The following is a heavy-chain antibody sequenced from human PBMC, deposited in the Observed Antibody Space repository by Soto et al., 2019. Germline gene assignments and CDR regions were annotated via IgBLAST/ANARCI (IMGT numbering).Heavy chain of an antibody. CDR2: ISGSGGST. Sequence: GGSLRLSCAASGLTFSSYAMSWVRQAPGKGLEWVSAISGSGGSTYYADSVKGRFTISRDNSKNTLYLQMNSLRAEDTAVYYCAKVPPQYSGKYYFDYWGQGTLVTVSS. CDR1: GLTFSSYA. CDR3: AKVPPQYSGKYYFDY. J-gene: IGHJ4*02. D-gene: IGHD6-6*01. V-gene: IGHV3-23*01.